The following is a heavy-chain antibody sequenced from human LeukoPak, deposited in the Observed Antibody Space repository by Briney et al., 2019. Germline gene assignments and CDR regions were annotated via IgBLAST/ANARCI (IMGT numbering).Heavy chain of an antibody. Sequence: HPGGSLRLSCAASGFTFSSHVMSWVRQPPGKGLEWVSIISASSSHTYYADSMRGRFAISRDNSLNRLYLQMNSLRADDTAVYYCARHPPTGGNFDSWGQGTLVTVSS. D-gene: IGHD1-14*01. J-gene: IGHJ4*02. CDR3: ARHPPTGGNFDS. CDR2: ISASSSHT. CDR1: GFTFSSHV. V-gene: IGHV3-23*01.